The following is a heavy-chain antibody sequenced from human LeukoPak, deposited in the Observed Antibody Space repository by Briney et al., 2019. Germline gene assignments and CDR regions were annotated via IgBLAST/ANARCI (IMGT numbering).Heavy chain of an antibody. J-gene: IGHJ4*02. V-gene: IGHV5-51*01. CDR3: ARVGSVTNFGVVSYYFDY. CDR1: GYSFDYYW. CDR2: IYPDDSDS. Sequence: GESLKTSCKASGYSFDYYWIAWVRQMPGKGLEWMGIIYPDDSDSTYGPSFQGQVTISVDKSINTAYLQWSSLKASNTAIYYCARVGSVTNFGVVSYYFDYWGQGTLVTVSS. D-gene: IGHD3-3*01.